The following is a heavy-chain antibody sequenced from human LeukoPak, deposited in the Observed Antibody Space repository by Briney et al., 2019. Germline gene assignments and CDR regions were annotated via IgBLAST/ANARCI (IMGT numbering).Heavy chain of an antibody. CDR3: ARGYGSGWYMTHGAIHDY. CDR1: GYTFTSYG. CDR2: ISAYNGNT. D-gene: IGHD6-19*01. J-gene: IGHJ4*02. V-gene: IGHV1-18*01. Sequence: ASVKVSCKASGYTFTSYGISWVRQAPGQGLEWMGWISAYNGNTNYAQKLQGRVTMTTDTSTSTAYMELRSLRSDDTAVYYCARGYGSGWYMTHGAIHDYWGQGTLVTVSS.